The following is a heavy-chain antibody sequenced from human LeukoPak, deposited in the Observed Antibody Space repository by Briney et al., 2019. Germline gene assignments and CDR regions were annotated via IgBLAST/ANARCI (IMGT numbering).Heavy chain of an antibody. CDR2: IYHSGNT. V-gene: IGHV4-4*02. CDR3: ARVHGSIDDC. Sequence: SETLSLTCTVSGVSISSNSWWSWVRPPPGKGLEWIGEIYHSGNTNYNPSLKSRVTISVDKSKNQVSLKLNSVTAADTAVYFCARVHGSIDDCWGQGTLVTVSS. CDR1: GVSISSNSW. D-gene: IGHD3-10*01. J-gene: IGHJ4*02.